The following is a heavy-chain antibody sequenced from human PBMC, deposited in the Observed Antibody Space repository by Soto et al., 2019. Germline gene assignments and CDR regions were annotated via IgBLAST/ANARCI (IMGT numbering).Heavy chain of an antibody. CDR1: GGTFSSYA. V-gene: IGHV1-69*12. Sequence: QVQLVQSGAEVKKPGSSVKVSCKASGGTFSSYAISWVRQAPGQGLEWMGGIIPIFGTANYAQKFQGRVTITADESTSTAYMELSSLRSEDTAVYYCARPAVAVTKGGGNYFDYWGQGTLVTVSS. CDR2: IIPIFGTA. D-gene: IGHD6-19*01. J-gene: IGHJ4*02. CDR3: ARPAVAVTKGGGNYFDY.